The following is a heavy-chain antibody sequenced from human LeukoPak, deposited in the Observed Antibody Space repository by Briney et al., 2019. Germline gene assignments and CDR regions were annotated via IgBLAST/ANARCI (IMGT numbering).Heavy chain of an antibody. J-gene: IGHJ4*02. V-gene: IGHV3-21*01. Sequence: GSLRLSCAASGFTFSSYSMNWVRQAPGKGLEWVSSISSSNSYIYYADSVKGRFTISRDNAKNSLYLQMNSLRAEDTAVYYCARDDAYSSGFDFDYWGQGTLVTVSS. CDR1: GFTFSSYS. D-gene: IGHD6-19*01. CDR2: ISSSNSYI. CDR3: ARDDAYSSGFDFDY.